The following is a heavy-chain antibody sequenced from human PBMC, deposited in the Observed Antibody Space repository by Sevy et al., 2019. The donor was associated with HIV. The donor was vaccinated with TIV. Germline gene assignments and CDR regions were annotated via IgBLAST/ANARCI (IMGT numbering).Heavy chain of an antibody. J-gene: IGHJ4*02. Sequence: GGSLRLSCAASGFTFSSYRMTWVRQAPGKGLEWVSCISSTSAYINYADSVKGRFTIARDNAKNLLYLQMDSLRAEDTAVCYCARAVLEISTWRSDYWGQGTLVTVSS. D-gene: IGHD1-1*01. CDR1: GFTFSSYR. V-gene: IGHV3-21*01. CDR2: ISSTSAYI. CDR3: ARAVLEISTWRSDY.